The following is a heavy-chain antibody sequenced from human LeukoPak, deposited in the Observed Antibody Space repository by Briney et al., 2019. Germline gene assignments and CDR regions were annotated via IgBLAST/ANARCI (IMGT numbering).Heavy chain of an antibody. J-gene: IGHJ4*02. CDR1: GFSLSSSGVG. V-gene: IGHV2-5*02. D-gene: IGHD4-11*01. CDR2: IYWDDDK. Sequence: SGPTLVNPTQTLTLTCTFCGFSLSSSGVGVGWIRQPPGKALEWLALIYWDDDKRYSPSLKSRLTIIKDTSKNQVVLRMTNMHPVHTATYYCAHSREHSNAFDYWGQGSLVTVSS. CDR3: AHSREHSNAFDY.